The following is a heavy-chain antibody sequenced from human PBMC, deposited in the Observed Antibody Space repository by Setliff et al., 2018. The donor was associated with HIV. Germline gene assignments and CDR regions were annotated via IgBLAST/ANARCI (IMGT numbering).Heavy chain of an antibody. J-gene: IGHJ6*03. CDR1: GFTFSDYS. Sequence: PGGSLRLSCVASGFTFSDYSMNWVRQAPGKGLEWVSYINNISSTISYADSVKGRFTISRDNAKNSLLLQMNSLRAEDTAVYHCAREIRAGNYPPYSYYFYMDVWGKGTTVTVSS. D-gene: IGHD4-4*01. V-gene: IGHV3-48*04. CDR3: AREIRAGNYPPYSYYFYMDV. CDR2: INNISSTI.